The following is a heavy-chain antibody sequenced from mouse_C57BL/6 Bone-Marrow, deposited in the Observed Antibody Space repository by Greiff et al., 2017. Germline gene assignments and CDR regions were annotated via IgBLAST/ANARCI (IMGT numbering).Heavy chain of an antibody. Sequence: QVQLQQPGAELVKPGASVKLSCKASGYTFTSYWMHWVKQRPGQGLEWIGMIHPNSGSTNYNEKFKSKATLTVDTSSSTAYMQLSSLTSEDSAVYYCATYGSSWGYAMDYWGQGTPVTVSS. CDR1: GYTFTSYW. CDR3: ATYGSSWGYAMDY. CDR2: IHPNSGST. D-gene: IGHD1-1*01. J-gene: IGHJ4*01. V-gene: IGHV1-64*01.